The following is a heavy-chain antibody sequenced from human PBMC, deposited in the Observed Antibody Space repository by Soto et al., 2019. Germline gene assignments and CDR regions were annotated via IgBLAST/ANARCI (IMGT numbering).Heavy chain of an antibody. Sequence: QITLKESGPTLGKLTQTLTLTCTFSGFSLSTSGAGVGWIRQPPGKALEWLALIYWDDDKRYSPSLKSRLTITQDTSNNQVVLTMTHMDPVDTATYCWAHTRSTYYYDSTFDPWGQGNLVTVSS. D-gene: IGHD3-22*01. CDR2: IYWDDDK. CDR1: GFSLSTSGAG. J-gene: IGHJ5*02. V-gene: IGHV2-5*02. CDR3: AHTRSTYYYDSTFDP.